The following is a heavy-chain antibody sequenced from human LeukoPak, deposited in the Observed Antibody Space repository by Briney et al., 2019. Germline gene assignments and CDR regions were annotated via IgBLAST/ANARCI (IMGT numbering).Heavy chain of an antibody. CDR1: GFTFSSYW. J-gene: IGHJ4*02. V-gene: IGHV3-74*01. CDR2: INSYGSST. Sequence: GGSLRLSCAASGFTFSSYWMHWVRQAPGKGLVWVSRINSYGSSTSYADSVKGRFTISRDNAKNTLYLQMNSLRAEDTAVYYCARDRGSGWYYFDYWGQGTLVTVSS. D-gene: IGHD6-19*01. CDR3: ARDRGSGWYYFDY.